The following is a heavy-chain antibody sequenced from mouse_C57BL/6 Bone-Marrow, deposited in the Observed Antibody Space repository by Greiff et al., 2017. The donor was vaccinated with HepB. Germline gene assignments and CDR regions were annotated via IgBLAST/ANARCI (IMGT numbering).Heavy chain of an antibody. Sequence: EVKRVESGGGLVKPGGSLKLSCAASGFTFSSYAMSWVRQTPEKRLEWVATISDGGSYTYYPDNVKGRFTISRDNAKNNLYLQMSHLKSEDTAMYYCARDRYKGGYYFDYWGQGTTLTVSS. CDR1: GFTFSSYA. V-gene: IGHV5-4*01. CDR2: ISDGGSYT. D-gene: IGHD1-3*01. CDR3: ARDRYKGGYYFDY. J-gene: IGHJ2*01.